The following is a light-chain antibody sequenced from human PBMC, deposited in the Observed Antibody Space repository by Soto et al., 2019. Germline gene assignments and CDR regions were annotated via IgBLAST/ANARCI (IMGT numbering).Light chain of an antibody. CDR2: SIN. CDR1: TGPVTSGFY. Sequence: QAVVTQEPSLTVSPGGTVTLTCASTTGPVTSGFYPHWFQQTPEQAPRALIYSINNKYSWTPARFSGSLLGGKAALTLSGVQPEDEAEYYCLIYYDGAWVFGGGTKLTVL. CDR3: LIYYDGAWV. J-gene: IGLJ3*02. V-gene: IGLV7-43*01.